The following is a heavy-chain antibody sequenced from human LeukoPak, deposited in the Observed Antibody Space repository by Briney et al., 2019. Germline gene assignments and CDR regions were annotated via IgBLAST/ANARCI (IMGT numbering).Heavy chain of an antibody. CDR3: AREPPRKDFWSGYLLRAAYGMDV. V-gene: IGHV1-18*01. CDR2: ISAYNGNT. CDR1: GYTFTSYG. D-gene: IGHD3-3*01. J-gene: IGHJ6*02. Sequence: ASVKVSCKASGYTFTSYGISWVRQAPGQGLEWMGWISAYNGNTNYAQKLQGRVTMTTDTSTSTAYMGLRSLRSDDTAVYYCAREPPRKDFWSGYLLRAAYGMDVWGQGTTVTVSS.